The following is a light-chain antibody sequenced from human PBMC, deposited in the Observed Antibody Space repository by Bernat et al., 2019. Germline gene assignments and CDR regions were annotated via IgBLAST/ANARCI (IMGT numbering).Light chain of an antibody. CDR3: SSNVGLSNYL. V-gene: IGLV2-8*01. J-gene: IGLJ1*01. Sequence: QSALTQPPSASGSPGQSVTVSCTGTSSDVGAYNYVSWYQQYPGKAPKLITYEVHKRPSGVPDRFSGSKSGNTAFLTVSGLQAEDEADYYCSSNVGLSNYLFGGGTQVTIL. CDR1: SSDVGAYNY. CDR2: EVH.